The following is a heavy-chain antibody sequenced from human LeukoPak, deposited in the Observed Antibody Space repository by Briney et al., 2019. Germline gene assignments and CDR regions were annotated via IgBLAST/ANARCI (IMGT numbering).Heavy chain of an antibody. J-gene: IGHJ6*03. CDR2: MPYDGSNK. V-gene: IGHV3-30*02. Sequence: GGSLRLSCAASGFTFSSYGVHWVRLAPGRGLEWVTFMPYDGSNKNYADSVKGRFTISRDNSKNTLYLQMNSLRAEDTAVYYCAVAAFWSGYYGYYYYMDVWGKGTTVTVSS. CDR3: AVAAFWSGYYGYYYYMDV. CDR1: GFTFSSYG. D-gene: IGHD3-3*01.